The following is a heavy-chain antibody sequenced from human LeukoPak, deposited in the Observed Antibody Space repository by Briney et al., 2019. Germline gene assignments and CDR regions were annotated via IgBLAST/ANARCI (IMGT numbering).Heavy chain of an antibody. CDR3: AKQPPGGYYYESSGYYQYFQH. CDR2: ISGSGGST. V-gene: IGHV3-23*01. D-gene: IGHD3-22*01. CDR1: GFTFSSYG. J-gene: IGHJ1*01. Sequence: GGSLRLSCAASGFTFSSYGMSWVRQAPGKGLEWVSAISGSGGSTYYADSVKGRFTISRDNSKNTLYLQMNSLRAEDTAVYYCAKQPPGGYYYESSGYYQYFQHWGQGTLVTVSS.